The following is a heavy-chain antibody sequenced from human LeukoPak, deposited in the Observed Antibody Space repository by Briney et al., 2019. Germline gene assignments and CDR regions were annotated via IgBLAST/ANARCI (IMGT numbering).Heavy chain of an antibody. D-gene: IGHD2-2*01. CDR2: MNPNSGNT. Sequence: GASVKVSCKASGYTFSSYDINWVRQATGQGLEWMGWMNPNSGNTGYAQKFQGRVTMTRNTSISIAYLELSNLRSEDTAVYYCARSRASERYFDSWGQGTLVTVSS. CDR1: GYTFSSYD. V-gene: IGHV1-8*01. CDR3: ARSRASERYFDS. J-gene: IGHJ4*02.